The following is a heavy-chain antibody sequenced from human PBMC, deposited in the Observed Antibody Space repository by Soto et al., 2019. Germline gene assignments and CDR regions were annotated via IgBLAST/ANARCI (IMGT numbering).Heavy chain of an antibody. CDR1: GGPISSSNHY. V-gene: IGHV4-39*01. CDR3: ARLGDRVNYYYMDV. D-gene: IGHD6-13*01. CDR2: INYIGST. J-gene: IGHJ6*03. Sequence: QLQLQESGPGLVKPAETLSVTCTVSGGPISSSNHYWGWIRQPPGKGLEWIGRINYIGSTYYNPSVQSRVTISVDTSKNQFSLKVKSVTAADTAVYFCARLGDRVNYYYMDVWGKGTTVTVSS.